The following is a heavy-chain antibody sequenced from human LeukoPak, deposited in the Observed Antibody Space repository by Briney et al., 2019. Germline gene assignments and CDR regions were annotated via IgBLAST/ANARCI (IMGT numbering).Heavy chain of an antibody. CDR2: INSNSGGT. J-gene: IGHJ5*02. V-gene: IGHV1-2*02. CDR1: GYTFTDCN. Sequence: GASVKVSCKASGYTFTDCNMHWVRQAPGQGLEWMGWINSNSGGTKYAQKFQGRVTMTRDTSVSTAYMELSRLRSDDTAVYYCARDGGQDNSGYRGWFDPWGQGTLVTVSS. CDR3: ARDGGQDNSGYRGWFDP. D-gene: IGHD3-22*01.